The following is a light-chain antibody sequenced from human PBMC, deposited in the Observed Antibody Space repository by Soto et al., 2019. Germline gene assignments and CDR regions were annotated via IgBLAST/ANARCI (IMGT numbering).Light chain of an antibody. CDR3: AAYTRTTTLV. Sequence: QSALTQPAYVSGSPGQSITISCTGTISDIGGYNFISWYQHHPGKAPKLVIYDVNNRPSGISYRFSGSKSGNTASLTISGLQAEYEADYYCAAYTRTTTLVFGGGTKVTVL. CDR2: DVN. CDR1: ISDIGGYNF. V-gene: IGLV2-14*01. J-gene: IGLJ2*01.